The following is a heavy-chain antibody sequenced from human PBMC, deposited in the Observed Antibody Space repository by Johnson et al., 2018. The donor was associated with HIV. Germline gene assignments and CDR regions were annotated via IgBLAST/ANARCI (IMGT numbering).Heavy chain of an antibody. D-gene: IGHD2-15*01. CDR2: ISYDGSNK. Sequence: VQLVESGGGVVQPGRSLRLSCAASGFTFSSYAMHWVRQAPGKGLEWVAVISYDGSNKYYADSVKGRFTISRDNSKNTLYLQMNSLRAEDTAVYYCARVPFTPAGSDAFDIWGQGTMVTVSS. V-gene: IGHV3-30*04. CDR3: ARVPFTPAGSDAFDI. CDR1: GFTFSSYA. J-gene: IGHJ3*02.